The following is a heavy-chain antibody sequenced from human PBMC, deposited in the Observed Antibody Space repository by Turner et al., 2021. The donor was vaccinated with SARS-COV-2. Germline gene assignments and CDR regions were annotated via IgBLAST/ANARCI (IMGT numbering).Heavy chain of an antibody. Sequence: EVQLVESGGGLVQPGGSLRLSCAASGFTFSSYWMNWVRQAPGKGLEWVANIKQYGSEKYYVDSVKSRFTISRDNAKNSLYLQINSLIAEDTAVYYCAREESGSFGAYGMDVWGQGTMVTVSS. V-gene: IGHV3-7*03. CDR1: GFTFSSYW. J-gene: IGHJ6*02. D-gene: IGHD2-15*01. CDR3: AREESGSFGAYGMDV. CDR2: IKQYGSEK.